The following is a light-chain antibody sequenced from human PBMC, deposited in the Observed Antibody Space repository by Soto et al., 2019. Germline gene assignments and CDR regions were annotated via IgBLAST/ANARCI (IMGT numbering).Light chain of an antibody. Sequence: DIQMTQSPSSLSASVGDRVTITCRASQTIAKYLNWYQQKPGKAPKLLIYTASSLEGGVPSRFSGSGSGTDFTLTISSLQPEEFATYYCQQSFSTPRTFGQGTKLEIK. CDR3: QQSFSTPRT. CDR1: QTIAKY. V-gene: IGKV1-39*01. CDR2: TAS. J-gene: IGKJ2*02.